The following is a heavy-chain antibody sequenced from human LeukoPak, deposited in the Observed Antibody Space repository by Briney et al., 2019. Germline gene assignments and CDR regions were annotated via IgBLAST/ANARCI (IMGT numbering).Heavy chain of an antibody. J-gene: IGHJ2*01. CDR2: ISLNRGGI. D-gene: IGHD3-3*01. V-gene: IGHV3-9*01. CDR3: VKVETISIFGVAPRYFDL. Sequence: GGSLRLSCAASGLIFDDYAMHWVRQTPGKGLEWVSGISLNRGGIVYADSVKGRFNISRDNAKNSLFLQMNSLTIEDTAIYYCVKVETISIFGVAPRYFDLWGRGTLVTVSS. CDR1: GLIFDDYA.